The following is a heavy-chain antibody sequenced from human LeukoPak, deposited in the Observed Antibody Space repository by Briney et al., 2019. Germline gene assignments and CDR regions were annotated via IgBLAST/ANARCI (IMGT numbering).Heavy chain of an antibody. CDR3: ARRTVTSNWLDP. J-gene: IGHJ5*02. Sequence: SETLSLTCAVYGGSFSGYYWSWIRQPPGKGLEWIGEINHSGSTNYNPSLKSRVTISVDTSKNQFSLKLSSVTAADTAVYYCARRTVTSNWLDPWGQGTLVTVSS. D-gene: IGHD4-17*01. CDR2: INHSGST. V-gene: IGHV4-34*01. CDR1: GGSFSGYY.